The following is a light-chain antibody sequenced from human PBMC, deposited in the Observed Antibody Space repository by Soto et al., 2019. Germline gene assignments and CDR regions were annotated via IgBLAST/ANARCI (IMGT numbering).Light chain of an antibody. CDR2: DVT. V-gene: IGLV2-11*01. CDR3: CSYAGTYTDV. Sequence: QSVLTQPRSVSGSPGQSVTISCTGTSSDVGGYDSVSWYQQHPGKAPKVMIFDVTKRPSGVPDRFSGSKSANTASLTISGLQAEDEADYYCCSYAGTYTDVFGTGTKVTVL. J-gene: IGLJ1*01. CDR1: SSDVGGYDS.